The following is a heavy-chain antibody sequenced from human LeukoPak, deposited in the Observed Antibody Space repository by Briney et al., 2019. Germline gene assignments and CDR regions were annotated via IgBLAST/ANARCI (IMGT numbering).Heavy chain of an antibody. V-gene: IGHV3-7*01. CDR3: ARRKFSGSYSSHYYYYYMDV. D-gene: IGHD1-26*01. CDR1: GFTFSSYW. Sequence: QPGGSLRLSCAASGFTFSSYWMSWVRQAPGKGLEWVANIKQGGSEKYYVDSVKGRFTISRDNANNSLYLQMNSLRAEDTAVYYCARRKFSGSYSSHYYYYYMDVWGKGTTVTVSS. J-gene: IGHJ6*03. CDR2: IKQGGSEK.